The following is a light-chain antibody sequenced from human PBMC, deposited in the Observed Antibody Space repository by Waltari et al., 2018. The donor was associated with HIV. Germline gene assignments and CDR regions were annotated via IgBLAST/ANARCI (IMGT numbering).Light chain of an antibody. Sequence: EIVMSQSPDSLVVSLGERGTINWKLSQSVLYNSNNKNYLAWYQHKPGQPPHLLIYWASTRESGFPGQFIGSGSGTDFTLTISSLQAEDVAVYYCQQYFTTPWTFGQGTKLEIK. CDR1: QSVLYNSNNKNY. J-gene: IGKJ2*02. CDR2: WAS. CDR3: QQYFTTPWT. V-gene: IGKV4-1*01.